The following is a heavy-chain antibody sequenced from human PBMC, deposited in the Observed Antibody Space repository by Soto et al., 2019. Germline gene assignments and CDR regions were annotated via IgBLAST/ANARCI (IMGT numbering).Heavy chain of an antibody. J-gene: IGHJ4*02. CDR3: ARGSHGYSFDC. Sequence: EVQLVESGGGLIQPGGSLRLSCAASGLTVNSNYMSWVRQAPGKGLERVSTIYSGGSTYYADSVKGRFTISRDNSKNTLYLQMNSLRAEDTAVYYCARGSHGYSFDCWGQGTLVTVSS. D-gene: IGHD5-12*01. CDR1: GLTVNSNY. CDR2: IYSGGST. V-gene: IGHV3-53*01.